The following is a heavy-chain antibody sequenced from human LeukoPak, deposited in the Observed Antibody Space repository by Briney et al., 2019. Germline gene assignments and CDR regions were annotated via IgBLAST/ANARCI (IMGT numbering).Heavy chain of an antibody. CDR1: GFTVSRNY. J-gene: IGHJ4*02. Sequence: GGSLRLSCAASGFTVSRNYMTWVRRAPGKGLEGVSLIYSGGSTYYADSVKGRFIISRDNSKNTLYLQMNSLRAEDTAVYYCARDSAAAPPWVNWGQGTLVTVSS. D-gene: IGHD6-13*01. CDR3: ARDSAAAPPWVN. CDR2: IYSGGST. V-gene: IGHV3-66*01.